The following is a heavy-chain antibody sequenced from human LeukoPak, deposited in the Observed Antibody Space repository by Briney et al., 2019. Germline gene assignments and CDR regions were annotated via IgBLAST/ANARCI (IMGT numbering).Heavy chain of an antibody. V-gene: IGHV1-18*01. CDR3: ARDLGYDSSGYLDY. J-gene: IGHJ4*02. CDR2: ISAYNGNT. D-gene: IGHD3-22*01. Sequence: ASLKVSCKASGYTFTSYGISWVRQAPGQGLEWMGWISAYNGNTNYAQKLQGRVTMTTDTSTSTAYIELRTLRSDDTAVYYSARDLGYDSSGYLDYWGQGSLVTVSS. CDR1: GYTFTSYG.